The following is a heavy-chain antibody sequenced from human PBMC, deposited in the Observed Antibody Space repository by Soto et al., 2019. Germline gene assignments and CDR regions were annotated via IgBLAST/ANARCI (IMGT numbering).Heavy chain of an antibody. CDR3: AHSRCGGDCLQSYPSHYYYGMDV. CDR1: GFSLSTSGVS. CDR2: IYWDDDK. J-gene: IGHJ6*02. V-gene: IGHV2-5*02. Sequence: QITLKESGPTLVKPTQTLTLTCTFSGFSLSTSGVSVGWIRQPPGKALEWLARIYWDDDKRYSPSLKSRLTITKDTSKNPVVLRMTNMDPVDTATYYCAHSRCGGDCLQSYPSHYYYGMDVWGQGTTVTVSS. D-gene: IGHD2-21*02.